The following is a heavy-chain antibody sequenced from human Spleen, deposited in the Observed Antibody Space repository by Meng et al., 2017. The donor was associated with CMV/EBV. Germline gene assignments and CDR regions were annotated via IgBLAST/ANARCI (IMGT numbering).Heavy chain of an antibody. CDR1: GYTFITYG. Sequence: ASVKVSCKASGYTFITYGITWVRQAPGQGLEWMGWINPKSGDTKYTQNFQGRVTMTRDTSISTAYMELGGLRSDDTAVYYCAKGLGYSSGSYSRRDGDYFFYAMDLWGQGTTVTVSS. V-gene: IGHV1-2*02. D-gene: IGHD3-10*01. CDR3: AKGLGYSSGSYSRRDGDYFFYAMDL. CDR2: INPKSGDT. J-gene: IGHJ6*02.